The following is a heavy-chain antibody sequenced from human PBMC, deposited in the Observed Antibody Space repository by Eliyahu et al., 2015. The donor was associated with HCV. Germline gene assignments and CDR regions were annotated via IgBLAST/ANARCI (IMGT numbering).Heavy chain of an antibody. J-gene: IGHJ4*02. Sequence: QVQVVQSGAEVKKPGSSVKVSCTTSGGTFNRYDINWVRQAPGQGLEWMGGIIPIFETPKYAQKFQGRVTITADESTNTANMYLSSLRADDTAVYYCALYTPRDNSGYYDHYFDLWGQGTLVTVSS. CDR1: GGTFNRYD. D-gene: IGHD3-22*01. CDR2: IIPIFETP. CDR3: ALYTPRDNSGYYDHYFDL. V-gene: IGHV1-69*01.